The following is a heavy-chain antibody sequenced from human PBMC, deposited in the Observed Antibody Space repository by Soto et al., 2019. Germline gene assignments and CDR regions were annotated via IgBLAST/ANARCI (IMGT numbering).Heavy chain of an antibody. CDR3: ARGPPGYCSSTSCFVWFDP. V-gene: IGHV3-11*06. D-gene: IGHD2-2*03. CDR2: ISSSSSYT. J-gene: IGHJ5*02. Sequence: GGSLRLSCAASGFTFSDYYMSWIRQAPGKGLEWVSYISSSSSYTNYADSVKGRFTISRDNVKNSLYLQMNSLRAEDTAVYYCARGPPGYCSSTSCFVWFDPWGQGTLVTVSS. CDR1: GFTFSDYY.